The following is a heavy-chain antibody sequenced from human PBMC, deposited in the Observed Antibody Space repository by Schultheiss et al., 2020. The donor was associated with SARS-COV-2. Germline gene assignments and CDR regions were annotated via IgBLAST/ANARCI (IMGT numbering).Heavy chain of an antibody. CDR1: GESFNGFS. D-gene: IGHD6-13*01. CDR2: LHSSGST. V-gene: IGHV4-34*01. Sequence: SETLSLTCAVYGESFNGFSWTWIRQSPGKGLEWIGCLHSSGSTSYNPSLKSRVTISVDTSKNQFSLKLSSVTAADTAVYYCAREAAAAAGGWFDPWGQGTLVTVSS. CDR3: AREAAAAAGGWFDP. J-gene: IGHJ5*02.